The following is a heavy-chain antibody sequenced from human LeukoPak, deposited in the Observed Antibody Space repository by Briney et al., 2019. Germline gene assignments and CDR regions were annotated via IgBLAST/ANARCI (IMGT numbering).Heavy chain of an antibody. CDR3: AVGTSKGAFDI. D-gene: IGHD3-10*01. V-gene: IGHV1-69*13. Sequence: ASVKVSCKASGGTFSSNAITWVRQAPGQGLEWMGRIIPIFGPPNYAQKFQGRLTITADEITNTASMELSSLRSEDTAVCYCAVGTSKGAFDIWGQGTMVTVSS. CDR2: IIPIFGPP. CDR1: GGTFSSNA. J-gene: IGHJ3*02.